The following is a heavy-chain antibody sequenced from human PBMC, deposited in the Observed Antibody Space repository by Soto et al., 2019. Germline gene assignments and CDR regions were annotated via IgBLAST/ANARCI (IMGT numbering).Heavy chain of an antibody. CDR3: ARELTGWYFDS. CDR2: VSYDGNNK. D-gene: IGHD6-19*01. V-gene: IGHV3-30*03. CDR1: GFTFSSYA. J-gene: IGHJ5*01. Sequence: GGSLRLSCAASGFTFSSYAMSWVRQTLGEGLEWLALVSYDGNNKYYADSIRGRFTISRDNSKNMLFLQMNSLRPEDTAVYFCARELTGWYFDSWGLGTLVTVSS.